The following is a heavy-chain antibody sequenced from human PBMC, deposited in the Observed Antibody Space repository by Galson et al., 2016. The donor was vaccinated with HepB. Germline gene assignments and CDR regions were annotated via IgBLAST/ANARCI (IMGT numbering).Heavy chain of an antibody. V-gene: IGHV6-1*01. CDR2: TYYRSKWYN. CDR3: ERGGSKEKGYFEP. CDR1: GDSVSSNSVT. Sequence: CAISGDSVSSNSVTWNWIRQSPSRGLEWLGRTYYRSKWYNDYAVSVKSRMTINPDTSKNQFSLQLNSVTPEDTAVYYCERGGSKEKGYFEPWGRGTLVTVAS. J-gene: IGHJ2*01. D-gene: IGHD6-13*01.